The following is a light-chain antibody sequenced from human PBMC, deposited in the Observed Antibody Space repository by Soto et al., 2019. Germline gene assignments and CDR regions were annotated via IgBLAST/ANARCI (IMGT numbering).Light chain of an antibody. CDR1: QEISNY. CDR3: QQFYNLPYT. J-gene: IGKJ2*01. Sequence: DIQMTQSPSSLPASVGDRVTITCQASQEISNYVNWYQHQPGKAPDLLVYDASNLQPGVPSRFSGSGSGTVFTFTISSLQPEDIATYFCQQFYNLPYTFGQGTKLQIK. CDR2: DAS. V-gene: IGKV1-33*01.